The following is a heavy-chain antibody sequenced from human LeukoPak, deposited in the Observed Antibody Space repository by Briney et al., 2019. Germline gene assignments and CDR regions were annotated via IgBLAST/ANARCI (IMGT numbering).Heavy chain of an antibody. J-gene: IGHJ4*02. D-gene: IGHD3-22*01. CDR3: ARGVARTYYSDTSGYAAADY. Sequence: ASETLSLTCAVYGESFSGYYWSWIRQPPGKGLKWIGEINHSGSTNYNPSLKSRVTISVDTSKNQFSLKLSSVTAADTAVYYCARGVARTYYSDTSGYAAADYWGQGTLVTVSS. CDR1: GESFSGYY. CDR2: INHSGST. V-gene: IGHV4-34*01.